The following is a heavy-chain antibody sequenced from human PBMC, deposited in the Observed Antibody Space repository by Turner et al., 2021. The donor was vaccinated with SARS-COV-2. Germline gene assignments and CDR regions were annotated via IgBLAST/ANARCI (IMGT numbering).Heavy chain of an antibody. D-gene: IGHD1-26*01. Sequence: QVQLQQWGAGLLKPSESLSLTCAVYGGCFSGYYWSWIRQPPGKGLECIGEINHSVSTNYNPALKSRVTISVDTSKNQFSLKLSSVTAADTAVYYCARGIKGVLMSGSYYYYGMDVWGQGTTVTVSS. CDR2: INHSVST. J-gene: IGHJ6*02. V-gene: IGHV4-34*01. CDR1: GGCFSGYY. CDR3: ARGIKGVLMSGSYYYYGMDV.